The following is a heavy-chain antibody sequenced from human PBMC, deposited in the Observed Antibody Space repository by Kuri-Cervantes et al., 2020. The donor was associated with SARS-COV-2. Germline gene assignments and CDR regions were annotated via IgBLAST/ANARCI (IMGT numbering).Heavy chain of an antibody. V-gene: IGHV3-21*01. J-gene: IGHJ6*02. Sequence: GGSLRLSCAASGFTFSSYSMNWVRQAPGKGLEWVSSISSSSSYIYYADSVKGRFTISRDNAKNSLYLQMNSLRAEDTAVYYCARDSYYYGSGSYWYYYYGMDVWGQGTTVTVSS. D-gene: IGHD3-10*01. CDR1: GFTFSSYS. CDR3: ARDSYYYGSGSYWYYYYGMDV. CDR2: ISSSSSYI.